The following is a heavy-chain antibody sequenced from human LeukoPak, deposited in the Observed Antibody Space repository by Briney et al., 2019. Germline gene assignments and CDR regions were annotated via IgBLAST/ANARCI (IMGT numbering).Heavy chain of an antibody. CDR1: GGSISSYY. Sequence: SETLSLTCTVSGGSISSYYWSWIRQPPGKGLEWIGYIYYSGSTNYNPSLKSRVTISVDTSKNQFSLKLSSVTAADTAVYYCARLVGATYYYYGMDVWGQGTTVTASS. CDR3: ARLVGATYYYYGMDV. CDR2: IYYSGST. J-gene: IGHJ6*02. V-gene: IGHV4-59*08. D-gene: IGHD1-26*01.